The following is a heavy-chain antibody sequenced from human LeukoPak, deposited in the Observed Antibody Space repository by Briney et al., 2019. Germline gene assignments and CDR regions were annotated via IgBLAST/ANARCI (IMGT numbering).Heavy chain of an antibody. CDR3: ASSSSWTRWDY. J-gene: IGHJ4*02. CDR2: IKQDGSEK. Sequence: GGSLRLSCAASGFSSSNYWMTWVRQAPGEGLEWVANIKQDGSEKYYVDSVKGRFTISRDNAKNSLYLQMNSLRAEDTAVYYCASSSSWTRWDYWGQGTLVTVSS. CDR1: GFSSSNYW. D-gene: IGHD6-13*01. V-gene: IGHV3-7*01.